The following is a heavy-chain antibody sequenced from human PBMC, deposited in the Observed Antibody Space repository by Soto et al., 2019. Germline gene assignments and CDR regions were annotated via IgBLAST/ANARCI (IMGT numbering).Heavy chain of an antibody. CDR3: AREYGDSSYYYYYYMDV. J-gene: IGHJ6*03. D-gene: IGHD4-17*01. Sequence: PSVKVSCKASGYTFTSYDINWVRQATGQGLEWMGWMNSNSGNTGYAQKLQGRVTMTTNTSISTAYMELSSLRSEDTAVYYCAREYGDSSYYYYYYMDVWGKGTTVTSP. V-gene: IGHV1-8*01. CDR2: MNSNSGNT. CDR1: GYTFTSYD.